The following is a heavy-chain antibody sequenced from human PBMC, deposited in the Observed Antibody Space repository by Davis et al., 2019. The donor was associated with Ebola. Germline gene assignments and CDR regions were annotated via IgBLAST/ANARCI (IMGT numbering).Heavy chain of an antibody. D-gene: IGHD5-12*01. J-gene: IGHJ4*02. CDR3: ARTAPANSAYGLDY. CDR1: GIPVSSNY. Sequence: GGSLRLSCAASGIPVSSNYMTWVRQAPGQGLAWVSVTYSGGRSAYADSVKGRFTVSRDNSKNTLYLQMNNLRVEDTAVYYCARTAPANSAYGLDYWGQGTLVTVSS. V-gene: IGHV3-53*01. CDR2: TYSGGRS.